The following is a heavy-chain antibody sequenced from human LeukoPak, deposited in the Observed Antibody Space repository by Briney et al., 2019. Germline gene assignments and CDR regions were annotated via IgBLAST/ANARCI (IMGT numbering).Heavy chain of an antibody. CDR3: ARDGTSTDDY. CDR1: GYTFSNFG. V-gene: IGHV1-18*01. J-gene: IGHJ4*02. CDR2: ISGNNDNP. Sequence: ASVRVSCKTSGYTFSNFGINWVRQALGQGLEWMGWISGNNDNPNYGQKFQGRFTVTTDSSTSTAYMELRNLRFDDTAVYYCARDGTSTDDYWGQGTLVTVSS. D-gene: IGHD2-2*01.